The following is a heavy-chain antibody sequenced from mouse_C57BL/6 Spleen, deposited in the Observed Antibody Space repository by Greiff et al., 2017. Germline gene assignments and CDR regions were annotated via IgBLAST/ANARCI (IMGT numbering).Heavy chain of an antibody. Sequence: QVQLQQSGPELVKPGASVKLSCKASGYTFTSYWMHWVKQRPGRGLEWIGRIDPNSGGTKYNEKFESKATLAVNKPSSTAYMQLSSLPSEASVDYCCTRKMETGYSMDYWGQGTSVTVSS. CDR2: IDPNSGGT. J-gene: IGHJ4*01. D-gene: IGHD2-3*01. V-gene: IGHV1-72*01. CDR3: TRKMETGYSMDY. CDR1: GYTFTSYW.